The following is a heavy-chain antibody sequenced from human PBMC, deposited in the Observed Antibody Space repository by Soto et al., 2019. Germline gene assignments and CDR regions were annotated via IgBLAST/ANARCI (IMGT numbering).Heavy chain of an antibody. V-gene: IGHV4-31*03. D-gene: IGHD6-19*01. CDR2: IYHIGSP. CDR1: GRSVSSGGYY. Sequence: PSETLSLTCTFSGRSVSSGGYYLTWIRQHPGRGLEWIGYIYHIGSPYYNPSLESRVTMSLDTSKNQFSLNLTSVTAADTAIYYCVRDRALDSSGHWFDTWGQGTLVTVSS. J-gene: IGHJ5*02. CDR3: VRDRALDSSGHWFDT.